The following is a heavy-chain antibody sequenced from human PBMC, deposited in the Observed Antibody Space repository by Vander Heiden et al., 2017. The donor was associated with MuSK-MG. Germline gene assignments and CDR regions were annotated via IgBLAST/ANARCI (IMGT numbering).Heavy chain of an antibody. J-gene: IGHJ3*02. CDR3: ARRNAFDI. V-gene: IGHV4-59*01. CDR2: IYYSGST. Sequence: QVQLQESGPGLVTPSETLSLTCTVSGGSISSYSWSWLQQPPGKGLEWIGYIYYSGSTSYNPSLKSRVTISVDTSKNQFSLKLSSVTAADTAVYYCARRNAFDIWGQGTMVTVSS. CDR1: GGSISSYS.